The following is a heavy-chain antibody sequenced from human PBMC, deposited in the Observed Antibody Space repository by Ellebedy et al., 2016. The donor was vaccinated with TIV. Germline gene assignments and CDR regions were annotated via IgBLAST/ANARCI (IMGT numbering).Heavy chain of an antibody. CDR3: AKDRPAEWAASGTVFDY. D-gene: IGHD6-13*01. Sequence: GESLKISCAASGFTFSTYALHWVRQTPGKGLEWLTVLSFDGSSKYYADSVKGRFTISRDNSNDALYLQMNSLRAEDTAVYFCAKDRPAEWAASGTVFDYWGQGTLVTVSS. CDR1: GFTFSTYA. V-gene: IGHV3-30*07. J-gene: IGHJ4*02. CDR2: LSFDGSSK.